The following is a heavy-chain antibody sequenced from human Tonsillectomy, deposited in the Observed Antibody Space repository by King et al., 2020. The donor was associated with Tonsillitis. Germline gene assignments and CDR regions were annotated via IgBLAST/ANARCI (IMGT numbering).Heavy chain of an antibody. CDR2: IYHSGST. J-gene: IGHJ4*02. V-gene: IGHV4-59*01. CDR3: ARGGDSSSWYEGAIFDY. CDR1: GGSISSDY. D-gene: IGHD6-13*01. Sequence: VQLQESGPGLVKPSETLSLTCTVSGGSISSDYWSWILQPPGKGLEWIGDIYHSGSTNYNPSLKSRVTISVDTAKNQFSLKLGSVTAADTAGYYCARGGDSSSWYEGAIFDYWGQGTLVTVSS.